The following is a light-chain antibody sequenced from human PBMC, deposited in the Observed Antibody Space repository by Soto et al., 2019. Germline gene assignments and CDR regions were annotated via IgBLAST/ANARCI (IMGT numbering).Light chain of an antibody. CDR3: CSYAGSYDCV. J-gene: IGLJ1*01. V-gene: IGLV2-11*01. CDR1: GSYVGGYNY. Sequence: QSALTQPRSVSGSPGQSVIISCTGTGSYVGGYNYVSWYQQHPGKAPKLMIYDVSKRPSGVPDRFSGSKSGNTASLTISGLQTEDEDDYYCCSYAGSYDCVFGTGTKVTV. CDR2: DVS.